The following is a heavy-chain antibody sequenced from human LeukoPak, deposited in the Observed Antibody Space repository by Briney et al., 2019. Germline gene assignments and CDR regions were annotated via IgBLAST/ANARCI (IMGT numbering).Heavy chain of an antibody. V-gene: IGHV3-66*01. Sequence: GGSLRLSCAASGFTVSDNYMSWVRQAPGKWLEWVSVIYSGGSTYYADSVKGRFTISRDNSKNTLYLQMNSLRAEDTAVYYCARDFMATITDYCGQGTLVTVSS. CDR1: GFTVSDNY. CDR2: IYSGGST. J-gene: IGHJ4*02. D-gene: IGHD5-24*01. CDR3: ARDFMATITDY.